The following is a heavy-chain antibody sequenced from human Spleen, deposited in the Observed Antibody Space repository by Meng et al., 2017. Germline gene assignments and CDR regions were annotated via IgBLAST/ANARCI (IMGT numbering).Heavy chain of an antibody. V-gene: IGHV4-31*01. D-gene: IGHD6-6*01. Sequence: GTVYVQLSQSQYLACDVSGRYICSDCFCWAWTRHHPGKGLGLIGSIDYSVNYHSSPSLKSLFHISLATSKIHFSVKLTSVPAAHSAVCYCARAGLVEYSSWFYFDSWCQGTLVTVSS. CDR1: GRYICSDCFC. J-gene: IGHJ4*02. CDR2: IDYSVNY. CDR3: ARAGLVEYSSWFYFDS.